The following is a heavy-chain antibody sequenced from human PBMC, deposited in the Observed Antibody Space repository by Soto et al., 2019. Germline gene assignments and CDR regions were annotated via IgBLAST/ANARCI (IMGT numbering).Heavy chain of an antibody. CDR3: ARETITIFGVAHPAP. V-gene: IGHV3-21*01. CDR1: GFTFSSYS. CDR2: ISSSSSYI. D-gene: IGHD3-3*01. Sequence: KSGGSLRLSCAASGFTFSSYSMNWVRQAPGKGLEWVSSISSSSSYIYYADSVKGRFTISRDNAKNSLYLQMNSLRAEDTAVYYCARETITIFGVAHPAPWGQGTLVTVS. J-gene: IGHJ5*02.